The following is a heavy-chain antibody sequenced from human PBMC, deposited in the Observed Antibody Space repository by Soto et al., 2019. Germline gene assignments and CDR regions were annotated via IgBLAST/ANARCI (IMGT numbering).Heavy chain of an antibody. D-gene: IGHD1-26*01. Sequence: PSETLSLTCSVSGGSISGYYWSWIRQHPGKGLEWIGYIYYSGSTNYNPSLKSRVTISVDTSKNQFSLKLSSVTAADTAVYYCAREVGAIPYYGMDVWGQGTTVTVSS. CDR2: IYYSGST. CDR1: GGSISGYY. V-gene: IGHV4-59*01. J-gene: IGHJ6*02. CDR3: AREVGAIPYYGMDV.